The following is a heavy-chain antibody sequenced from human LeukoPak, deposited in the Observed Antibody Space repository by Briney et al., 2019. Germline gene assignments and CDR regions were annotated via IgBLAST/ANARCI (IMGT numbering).Heavy chain of an antibody. V-gene: IGHV4-39*07. Sequence: PSETLSLTCTVSGGSISSSSYYWSWLRQPPGKGLEWIGSIYYSGSTYYNPSLKSRVTISLDTSKNQFSLKLTSVTVADTAVYYCARGSQYNWFDPWGQGTLVTVSS. J-gene: IGHJ5*02. CDR1: GGSISSSSYY. CDR2: IYYSGST. CDR3: ARGSQYNWFDP.